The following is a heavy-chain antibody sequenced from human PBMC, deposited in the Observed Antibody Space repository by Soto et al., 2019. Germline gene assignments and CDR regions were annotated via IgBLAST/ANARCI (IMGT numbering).Heavy chain of an antibody. CDR3: AGTDSSGYYGDFDY. V-gene: IGHV4-59*01. Sequence: SETLSLTCTVSGGSISSYYWSWIRQPPGKGLEWIGYIYYSGSTNYNPSLKSRVTISVDTSKNQFSLKLSSVTAADTAVYYYAGTDSSGYYGDFDYWGQGTLVTVSS. CDR1: GGSISSYY. D-gene: IGHD3-22*01. J-gene: IGHJ4*02. CDR2: IYYSGST.